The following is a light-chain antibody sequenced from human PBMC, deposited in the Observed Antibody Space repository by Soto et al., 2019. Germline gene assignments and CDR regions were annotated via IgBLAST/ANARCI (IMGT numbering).Light chain of an antibody. V-gene: IGKV3-20*01. Sequence: EIVLTQSPGTLSLSPGERATLSCRASQSVSSSYLAWYQQKPGQAPWLLIYGASSRATGIPDRFSGSGSGTDFPLTISSLEPEDFAVYYCQQYGSSPRTFGQGTKVEIK. CDR1: QSVSSSY. J-gene: IGKJ1*01. CDR2: GAS. CDR3: QQYGSSPRT.